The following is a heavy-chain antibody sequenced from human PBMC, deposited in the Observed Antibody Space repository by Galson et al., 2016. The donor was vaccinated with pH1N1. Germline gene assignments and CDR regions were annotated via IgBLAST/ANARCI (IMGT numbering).Heavy chain of an antibody. CDR1: GYTFTNFD. D-gene: IGHD2-21*02. Sequence: SVKVSCKASGYTFTNFDINWVRQATGQGLEWMGWMNPNSGNTGYAQKFQGRVTMTRNTSIRTAYMELSSLRSEDTAIYYCAIMYCGGDCPPGYFDPWGQGTLVTVSS. V-gene: IGHV1-8*01. CDR3: AIMYCGGDCPPGYFDP. J-gene: IGHJ5*02. CDR2: MNPNSGNT.